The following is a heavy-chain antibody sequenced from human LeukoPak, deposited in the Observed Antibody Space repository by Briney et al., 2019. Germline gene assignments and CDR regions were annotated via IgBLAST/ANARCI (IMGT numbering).Heavy chain of an antibody. D-gene: IGHD1-26*01. CDR1: GFTFSSYW. CDR3: ARVRQWELLGLYYFDY. Sequence: GGSLRLSCAASGFTFSSYWMSWVRQAPGKGLGGVPNIKQDGSEKYYVDSVKGRFTISRDNAKNSLYLQMNSLRAEDTAVYYCARVRQWELLGLYYFDYWGQGTLVTVSS. J-gene: IGHJ4*02. V-gene: IGHV3-7*01. CDR2: IKQDGSEK.